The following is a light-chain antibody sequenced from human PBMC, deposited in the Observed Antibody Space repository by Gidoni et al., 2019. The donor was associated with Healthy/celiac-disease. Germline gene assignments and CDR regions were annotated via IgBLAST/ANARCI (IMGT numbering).Light chain of an antibody. CDR1: SSNIGSNY. CDR3: AAWDDSLSGVV. V-gene: IGLV1-47*02. Sequence: QSVLTQPPSASGTPGPGVTISCSGSSSNIGSNYVYWYQQLPGTAPKLLIYSNNQRPSGVPDRFSGSKSGTSASLAISGLRSEDEADYYCAAWDDSLSGVVFGGGTKLTVL. CDR2: SNN. J-gene: IGLJ2*01.